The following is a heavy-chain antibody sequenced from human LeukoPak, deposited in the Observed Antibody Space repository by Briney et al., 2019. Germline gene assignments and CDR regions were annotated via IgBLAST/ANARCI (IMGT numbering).Heavy chain of an antibody. Sequence: SETLSLTCSVSGGSISSYYWSWIRQPPGKGLEWIGYIYYSGSTNYNPSLKSRVTISVDTSKSQFSLKLSSVTAADTAVYYCARGRGAAAGSYFDYWGQGTLVTVSS. CDR3: ARGRGAAAGSYFDY. D-gene: IGHD6-13*01. J-gene: IGHJ4*02. CDR1: GGSISSYY. CDR2: IYYSGST. V-gene: IGHV4-59*01.